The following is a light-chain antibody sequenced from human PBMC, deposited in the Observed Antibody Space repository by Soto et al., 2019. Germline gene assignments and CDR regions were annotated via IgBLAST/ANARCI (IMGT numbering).Light chain of an antibody. V-gene: IGLV2-11*01. Sequence: QSVLTQPRSVSGSPVQSVTISCTATSSDVVGYNDVSWYQQHPGKAPKLMIYDVTKLPSGVPDRFSGSKSGNPASLTISGLQAEDEADYYCCSYAGNYNWVFGGGTTLTVL. CDR3: CSYAGNYNWV. CDR1: SSDVVGYND. CDR2: DVT. J-gene: IGLJ3*02.